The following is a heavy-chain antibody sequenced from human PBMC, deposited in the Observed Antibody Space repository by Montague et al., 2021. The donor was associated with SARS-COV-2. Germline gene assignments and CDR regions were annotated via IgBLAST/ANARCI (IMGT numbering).Heavy chain of an antibody. CDR3: ARVSYSVYFGSKSSAWGYFDD. J-gene: IGHJ4*02. V-gene: IGHV4-34*01. D-gene: IGHD3-10*01. Sequence: NNNPSLKSRVTISVDTSKNQFSLMLRSVTAADTAVYYCARVSYSVYFGSKSSAWGYFDDWEQGVLVTVSS.